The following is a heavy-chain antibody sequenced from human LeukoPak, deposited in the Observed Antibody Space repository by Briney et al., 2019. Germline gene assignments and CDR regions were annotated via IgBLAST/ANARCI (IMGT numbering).Heavy chain of an antibody. CDR3: ARDLVTAPATSYGMDV. V-gene: IGHV5-51*01. CDR1: GYSFTRYW. Sequence: GESLKISCKGSGYSFTRYWIGWVRQMPGKGLEWMGIIYPGDSDSRYSPSFQGQVIISVDKSISTAYLQWSSLKASDTAMYYCARDLVTAPATSYGMDVWGQGTTVTVSS. J-gene: IGHJ6*02. CDR2: IYPGDSDS. D-gene: IGHD2-15*01.